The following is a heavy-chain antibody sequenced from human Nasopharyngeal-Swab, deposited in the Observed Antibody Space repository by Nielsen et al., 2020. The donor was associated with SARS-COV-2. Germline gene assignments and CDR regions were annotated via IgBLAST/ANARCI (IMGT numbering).Heavy chain of an antibody. Sequence: GGSLRLSCAASGLTFSSYGMHWVRQAPGKGLEWAAVISYDGSNKYYADSVKGRFTISRDNSKNTLYLQMNSLRAEDTAVYYCAKDYYGSGSYLGWLSGPEYYFDYWGQGTLVTVSS. V-gene: IGHV3-30*18. D-gene: IGHD3-10*01. CDR1: GLTFSSYG. J-gene: IGHJ4*02. CDR3: AKDYYGSGSYLGWLSGPEYYFDY. CDR2: ISYDGSNK.